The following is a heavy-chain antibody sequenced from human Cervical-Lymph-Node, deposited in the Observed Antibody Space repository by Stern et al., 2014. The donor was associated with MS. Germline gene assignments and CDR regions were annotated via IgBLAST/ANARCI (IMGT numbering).Heavy chain of an antibody. CDR1: GFSFFSYP. CDR2: ISYDGSHT. V-gene: IGHV3-30*04. D-gene: IGHD3-3*01. Sequence: VHLVESGGGVVQPGGSLRLSCAASGFSFFSYPFHWVRQAPGKGLEWVTLISYDGSHTYYADSVKGRFTISRDNSKNTVYLQMYSLRADDTAVYYCARDLEAIPSTIYYGMDVWGQGTTVTVSS. CDR3: ARDLEAIPSTIYYGMDV. J-gene: IGHJ6*02.